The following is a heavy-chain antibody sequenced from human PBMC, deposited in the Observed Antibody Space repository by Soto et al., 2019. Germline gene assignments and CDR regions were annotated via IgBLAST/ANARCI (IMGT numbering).Heavy chain of an antibody. CDR1: GFTFANAW. CDR2: SKGGTT. Sequence: EVQLVESGGGLVKPGGSLRLSCAASGFTFANAWMNWVHQAPGRGLEWVGRSKGGTTEYAAPVEGRFSISRDDSRNTLYLQMNFLKTEDTAVYYCTTAGPNGIEVLHRGQAAFDSWGPGTLVTVSS. J-gene: IGHJ3*02. CDR3: TTAGPNGIEVLHRGQAAFDS. D-gene: IGHD1-1*01. V-gene: IGHV3-15*07.